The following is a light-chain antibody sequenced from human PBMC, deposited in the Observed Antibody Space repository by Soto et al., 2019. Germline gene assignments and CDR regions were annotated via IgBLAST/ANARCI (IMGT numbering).Light chain of an antibody. J-gene: IGKJ1*01. CDR3: QQRSNWPRT. CDR2: AAS. V-gene: IGKV3-11*01. CDR1: QSVSSTF. Sequence: EIVLTQSPGTLSLSKGERATLSCRASQSVSSTFFAWYQQKPGQAPRLLIYAASSRATGIPARFSGSGSGTDFTLTISSLEPEDFAVYYCQQRSNWPRTFGQGTKVDIK.